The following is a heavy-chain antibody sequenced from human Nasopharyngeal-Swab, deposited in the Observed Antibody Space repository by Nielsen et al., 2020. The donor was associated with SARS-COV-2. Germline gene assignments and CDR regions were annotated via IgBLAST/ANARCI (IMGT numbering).Heavy chain of an antibody. J-gene: IGHJ6*02. CDR3: ARDGLDYDFWSAYFMDV. Sequence: GGSLRLSCAASGFTFNKYNFNWVRQAPGKGLEWVSSISSSSSYIYYADSVKGRFTISRDNAKNSFSLQMYSLRAEDTAVYYCARDGLDYDFWSAYFMDVWGQGTTVTVSS. D-gene: IGHD3-3*01. V-gene: IGHV3-21*01. CDR1: GFTFNKYN. CDR2: ISSSSSYI.